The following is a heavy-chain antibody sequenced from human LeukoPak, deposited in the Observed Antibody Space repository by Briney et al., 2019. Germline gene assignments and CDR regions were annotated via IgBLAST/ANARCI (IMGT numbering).Heavy chain of an antibody. CDR1: EFTVSNNY. J-gene: IGHJ5*02. CDR3: ATGGSGWYGNWFDP. D-gene: IGHD6-19*01. CDR2: ISGSGGST. Sequence: GESLTLSCAASEFTVSNNYMSWVRQAPGKGLEWVSAISGSGGSTNYADSVKGRFTISRDNSKNTLYLQMNSLRAEDTAVYYCATGGSGWYGNWFDPWGQGTLVTVSS. V-gene: IGHV3-23*01.